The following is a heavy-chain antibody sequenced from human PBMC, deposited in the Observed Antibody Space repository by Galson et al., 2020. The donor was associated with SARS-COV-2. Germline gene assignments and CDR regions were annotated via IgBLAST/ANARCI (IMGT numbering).Heavy chain of an antibody. CDR1: GFTFSSYA. CDR3: AKAPRFCSGGSCYVGAFDI. CDR2: ISGSGGST. V-gene: IGHV3-23*01. J-gene: IGHJ3*02. D-gene: IGHD2-15*01. Sequence: GGSLRLSCAASGFTFSSYAMSWVRQAPGKGLEWVSAISGSGGSTYYADSVKGRFTISRDNSKNTLYLQMNSLRAEDTAVYYCAKAPRFCSGGSCYVGAFDIWGQGTMVTVSS.